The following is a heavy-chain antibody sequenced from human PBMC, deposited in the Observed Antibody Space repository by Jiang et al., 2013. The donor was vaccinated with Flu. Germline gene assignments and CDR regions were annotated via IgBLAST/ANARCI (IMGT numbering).Heavy chain of an antibody. V-gene: IGHV6-1*01. J-gene: IGHJ3*02. CDR1: GDSVSRNIGT. CDR2: TYYRSKWYN. Sequence: TSQTLSLTCAISGDSVSRNIGTWDWIRKSPSRGLEWLGRTYYRSKWYNDYAVSVKSRITINPDTSKNQFSLQLNSVTPEDTAVYYCARDREVGATVDAFDIWGQGTMVTVSS. D-gene: IGHD1-26*01. CDR3: ARDREVGATVDAFDI.